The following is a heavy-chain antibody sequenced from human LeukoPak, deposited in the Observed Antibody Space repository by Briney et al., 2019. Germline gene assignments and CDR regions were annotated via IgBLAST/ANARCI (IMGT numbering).Heavy chain of an antibody. CDR3: ARGRSGMVRGVIITTMKYNWFDP. Sequence: ASVKVSCKASGYTFTSHDINWVRQATGQGLEWMGWMNPNSGNTGYAQKFQGRVTMTRNTSISTAYMELSSLRSEDTAVYYCARGRSGMVRGVIITTMKYNWFDPWGQGTLVTVSS. D-gene: IGHD3-10*01. CDR2: MNPNSGNT. J-gene: IGHJ5*02. V-gene: IGHV1-8*01. CDR1: GYTFTSHD.